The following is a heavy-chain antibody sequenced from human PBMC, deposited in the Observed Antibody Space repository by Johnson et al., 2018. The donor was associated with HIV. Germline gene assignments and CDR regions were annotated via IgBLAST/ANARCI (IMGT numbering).Heavy chain of an antibody. CDR2: IKQDGSEK. CDR3: AKDRAEVVVVHDALDM. CDR1: GFTFSSYW. V-gene: IGHV3-7*01. Sequence: VQLVESGGGVVQPGRSLRLSCAASGFTFSSYWMSWVRQAPGKGLEWVANIKQDGSEKYYVDSVKGRFSISRDNSKKKLYLQMNSLRPEDTAVYYCAKDRAEVVVVHDALDMWGQGTMVTVSS. J-gene: IGHJ3*02. D-gene: IGHD3-22*01.